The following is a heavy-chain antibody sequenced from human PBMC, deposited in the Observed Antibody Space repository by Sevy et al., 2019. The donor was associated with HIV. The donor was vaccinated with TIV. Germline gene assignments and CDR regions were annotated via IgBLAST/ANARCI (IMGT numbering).Heavy chain of an antibody. CDR2: IFYSGST. V-gene: IGHV4-61*01. Sequence: SETLSLTCTVSGGSVSSGSFYWSWIRQPPGKGLEGLGYIFYSGSTNYNPSLTSRVTISVDTSKNQFSLKLRSVTAADTAVYYSAVSYYYARSGYYSFDYWGQGTLVTVSS. CDR1: GGSVSSGSFY. CDR3: AVSYYYARSGYYSFDY. J-gene: IGHJ4*02. D-gene: IGHD3-22*01.